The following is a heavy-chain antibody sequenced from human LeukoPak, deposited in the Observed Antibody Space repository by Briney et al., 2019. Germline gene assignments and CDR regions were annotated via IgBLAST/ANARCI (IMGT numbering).Heavy chain of an antibody. CDR3: AKDQNYDILTSCDY. D-gene: IGHD3-9*01. V-gene: IGHV3-30*18. Sequence: SGGSLRLSCAASGFTFSSYGMHWVRQAPGKGLEWVAVISYDGSNKYYADSVKGRFTISRDNSKNTLYLQMNSLRAEDTAVYYCAKDQNYDILTSCDYWGQGTLVTVSS. CDR1: GFTFSSYG. CDR2: ISYDGSNK. J-gene: IGHJ4*02.